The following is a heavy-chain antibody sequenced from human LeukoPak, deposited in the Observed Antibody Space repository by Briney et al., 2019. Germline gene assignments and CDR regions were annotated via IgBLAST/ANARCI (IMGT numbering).Heavy chain of an antibody. CDR2: ISGSGDNT. Sequence: GGSLRLSCAASGFTFSSYAMSWVRQAPGKGLEWVSGISGSGDNTYYADSVKGRFTISRDNSKNTLYLQMNSLRAEDTAVYYCAKGFIAPGATVTCPFDYWGQGTLVTVSS. CDR3: AKGFIAPGATVTCPFDY. D-gene: IGHD4-17*01. V-gene: IGHV3-23*01. CDR1: GFTFSSYA. J-gene: IGHJ4*02.